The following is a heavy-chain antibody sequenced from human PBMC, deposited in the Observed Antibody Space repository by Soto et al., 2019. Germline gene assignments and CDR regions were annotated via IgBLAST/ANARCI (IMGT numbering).Heavy chain of an antibody. V-gene: IGHV1-69*13. CDR2: IIPIFSTP. D-gene: IGHD3-22*01. Sequence: SVKVSCKASGYTFTSYGISWVRQAPGQGLEWMGGIIPIFSTPNYAQKFQGRVTITADESTSTAYMELSSLRSEDTAVYYCARPIQYYFDTSAQSAWFDPWGQGTLVTVSS. J-gene: IGHJ5*02. CDR3: ARPIQYYFDTSAQSAWFDP. CDR1: GYTFTSYG.